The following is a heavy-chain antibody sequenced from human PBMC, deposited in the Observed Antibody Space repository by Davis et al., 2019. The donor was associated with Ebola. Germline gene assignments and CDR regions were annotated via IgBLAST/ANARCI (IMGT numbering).Heavy chain of an antibody. CDR3: ARESSSSSGFDY. D-gene: IGHD6-6*01. CDR2: IIPILGIA. V-gene: IGHV1-69*04. J-gene: IGHJ4*02. Sequence: SVKVSCKASGGTFSSYAISWVRQAPGQGLEWMGRIIPILGIANYAQKFQGRVTITADKSTSTAYMELSSLRSEDTAVYYCARESSSSSGFDYWGQGTLVTVSS. CDR1: GGTFSSYA.